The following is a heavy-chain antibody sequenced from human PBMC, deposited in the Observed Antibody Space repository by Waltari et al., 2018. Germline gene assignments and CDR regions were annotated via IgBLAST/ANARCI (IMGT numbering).Heavy chain of an antibody. V-gene: IGHV1-58*01. D-gene: IGHD3-10*01. J-gene: IGHJ4*02. CDR2: IVVGSGNT. CDR1: GFTFTSPA. Sequence: QMQLVQSGPEVKKPGTSVKVSCKASGFTFTSPAVQWVRQARGQRLEWIGWIVVGSGNTNYAQKFQERVTITRDMSTSTAYMELSNLRSEDTAVYYCAAEGRLWSPAYFDYWGQGTLVTVSS. CDR3: AAEGRLWSPAYFDY.